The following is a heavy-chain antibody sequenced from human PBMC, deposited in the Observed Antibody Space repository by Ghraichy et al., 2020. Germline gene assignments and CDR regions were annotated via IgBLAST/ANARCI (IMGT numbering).Heavy chain of an antibody. CDR2: INHSGST. CDR3: ARGSLVMTHTAPPASYYYYYGMDV. D-gene: IGHD6-13*01. V-gene: IGHV4-34*01. CDR1: GGSFSGYY. Sequence: SETLSLTCAVYGGSFSGYYWSWIRQPPGKGLEWIGEINHSGSTNYNPSLKSRVTISVDTSKNQFSLKLSSVTAADTAVYYCARGSLVMTHTAPPASYYYYYGMDVWGQGTTVTVSS. J-gene: IGHJ6*02.